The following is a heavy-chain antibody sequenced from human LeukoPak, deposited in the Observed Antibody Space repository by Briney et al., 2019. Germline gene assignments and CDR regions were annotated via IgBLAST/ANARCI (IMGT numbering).Heavy chain of an antibody. J-gene: IGHJ4*02. CDR2: IYYSGST. D-gene: IGHD2-15*01. CDR1: GFTFRNYE. Sequence: NPGGSLRLSCAASGFTFRNYEMNWVRQPPGKGLEWIGSIYYSGSTYYNPSLKSRVTISVDTSKNPFSLKLSSVTAADTAVYYCARQSRGIVVEGDYWGQGTLVTVSS. V-gene: IGHV4-39*01. CDR3: ARQSRGIVVEGDY.